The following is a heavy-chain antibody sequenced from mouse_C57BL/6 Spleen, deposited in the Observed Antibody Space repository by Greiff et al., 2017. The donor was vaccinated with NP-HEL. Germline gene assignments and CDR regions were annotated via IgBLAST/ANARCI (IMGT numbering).Heavy chain of an antibody. J-gene: IGHJ2*01. D-gene: IGHD1-1*01. Sequence: VQLQQSGPELVKPGASVKISCKASGYTFTDYYMNWVKQSHGKSLEWIGDINPNNGGTSYNQKFKGKATLTVDKSSSTAYMELRSLTSEDSAVYYCARRHYYGSSSDYWGQGTTLTVSS. V-gene: IGHV1-26*01. CDR2: INPNNGGT. CDR3: ARRHYYGSSSDY. CDR1: GYTFTDYY.